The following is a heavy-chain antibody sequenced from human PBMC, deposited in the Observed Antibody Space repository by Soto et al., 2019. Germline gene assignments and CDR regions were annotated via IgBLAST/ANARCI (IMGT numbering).Heavy chain of an antibody. CDR3: AGYYTNGSGIYYNGAFDI. J-gene: IGHJ3*02. Sequence: QVQLQESGPGLMKPSQTLSLTCTVSGGSISSGGYYWSWIRQHPGKGLEWIGYIYYSGSTYYNPSLKSRVTISVETSKPQFSLNLRFVTAAHTAKFYCAGYYTNGSGIYYNGAFDIWGQGKMVTVSS. CDR2: IYYSGST. V-gene: IGHV4-31*03. CDR1: GGSISSGGYY. D-gene: IGHD3-10*01.